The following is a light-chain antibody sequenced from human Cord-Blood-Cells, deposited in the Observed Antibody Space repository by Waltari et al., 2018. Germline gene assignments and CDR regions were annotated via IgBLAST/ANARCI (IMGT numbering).Light chain of an antibody. CDR2: DAS. CDR1: QRGSSY. V-gene: IGKV3-11*01. Sequence: EIVLTQSPATLSLSPGARATLSCRASQRGSSYLAWYQQKPGQAPRLLIYDASNRATGIQTRFSGSGSGTDFTLTISRLEPEDVADYYCQQRSNWALTFGGGTKVEIK. CDR3: QQRSNWALT. J-gene: IGKJ4*01.